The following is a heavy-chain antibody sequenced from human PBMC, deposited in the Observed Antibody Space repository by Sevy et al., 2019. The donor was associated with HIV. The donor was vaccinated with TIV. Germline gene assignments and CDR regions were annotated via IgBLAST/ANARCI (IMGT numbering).Heavy chain of an antibody. CDR2: INHSGST. V-gene: IGHV4-34*01. D-gene: IGHD5-12*01. CDR3: ARFSRDGYHYSDDY. J-gene: IGHJ4*02. CDR1: GGSFSGYY. Sequence: SETLSLTCAVYGGSFSGYYRSWIRQPPGKGLEWIGEINHSGSTNYNPSLKSRVTISVDTSKNQFSLKLSSVTAADTAVYYCARFSRDGYHYSDDYWGQGTLVTVSS.